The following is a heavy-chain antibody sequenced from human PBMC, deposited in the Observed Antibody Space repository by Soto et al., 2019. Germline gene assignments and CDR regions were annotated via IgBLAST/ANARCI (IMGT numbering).Heavy chain of an antibody. CDR1: GGSFSGYY. CDR2: INHSGST. D-gene: IGHD3-10*01. V-gene: IGHV4-34*01. CDR3: ARGKVVRGSYVTLDY. Sequence: QVQLQQWGAGLLKPSETLSLTSAVYGGSFSGYYWGWIRQPPGKGLEWIGEINHSGSTNYNPSLKSRVTLAVDTSKNQFSLKLSSVTAADTAVYYCARGKVVRGSYVTLDYWGQGTLVTVSS. J-gene: IGHJ4*02.